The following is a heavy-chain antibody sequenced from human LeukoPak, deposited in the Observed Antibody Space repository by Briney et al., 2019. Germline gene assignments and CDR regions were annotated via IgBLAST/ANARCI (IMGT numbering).Heavy chain of an antibody. CDR3: ARETFGGVIVKWKQSS. CDR2: ISSSGSTI. CDR1: GFTFSDYY. J-gene: IGHJ4*02. V-gene: IGHV3-11*01. D-gene: IGHD3-16*02. Sequence: KSGGSLRLSCAASGFTFSDYYMSWIRQAPGKGLEWVSYISSSGSTIYYADSVKGRFTISRDNAKNSLYLQMNSLRAEDTAVYHCARETFGGVIVKWKQSSWGQGTLVTVSS.